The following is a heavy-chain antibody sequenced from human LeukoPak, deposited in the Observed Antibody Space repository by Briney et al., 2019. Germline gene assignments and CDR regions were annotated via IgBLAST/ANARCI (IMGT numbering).Heavy chain of an antibody. Sequence: SETLSLTCTVSGGSISSSSYYWGWIRQPPGKGLEWIGSIRYSGSTYYNPSLKSRVTISVDTSKNQFSLKLSSVTAADTAVYYCARDTRGGGSYYVRGYYFDYWGQGTLVTVSS. CDR2: IRYSGST. CDR1: GGSISSSSYY. CDR3: ARDTRGGGSYYVRGYYFDY. J-gene: IGHJ4*02. V-gene: IGHV4-39*02. D-gene: IGHD1-26*01.